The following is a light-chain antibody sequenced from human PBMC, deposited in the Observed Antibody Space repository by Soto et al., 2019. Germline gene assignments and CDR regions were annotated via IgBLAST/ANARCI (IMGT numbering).Light chain of an antibody. CDR2: EVS. CDR1: SSDVGGYNY. CDR3: SSYAGSNNAPVV. V-gene: IGLV2-8*01. J-gene: IGLJ2*01. Sequence: QSVLTQPPSAFGSPGQSVTISCTGTSSDVGGYNYVSWYQQHPGKAPKLMIYEVSKRPSGVPDRFSGSKSGNTASLTVSGLQAEDEADYYCSSYAGSNNAPVVFGGGTKLTVL.